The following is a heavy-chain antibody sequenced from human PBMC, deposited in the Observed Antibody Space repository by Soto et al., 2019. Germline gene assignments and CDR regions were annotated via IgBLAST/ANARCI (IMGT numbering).Heavy chain of an antibody. D-gene: IGHD4-17*01. Sequence: SETLSLTCTVSGGSISSGDYYWSWIRQPPGKGLEWIGYIYYSGSTYYNPSLKSRVTISVDTSKNQFSLKLSSVTAADTAVYYCARAYGDYFFIDYWGQGTLVTVSS. V-gene: IGHV4-30-4*01. CDR2: IYYSGST. J-gene: IGHJ4*02. CDR3: ARAYGDYFFIDY. CDR1: GGSISSGDYY.